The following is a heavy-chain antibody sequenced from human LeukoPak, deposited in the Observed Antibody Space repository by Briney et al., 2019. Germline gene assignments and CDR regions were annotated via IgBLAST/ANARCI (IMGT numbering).Heavy chain of an antibody. V-gene: IGHV1-8*01. J-gene: IGHJ6*03. CDR2: MNPNSGNT. CDR3: ATSGYAEIASDYYYYYMDV. Sequence: SVKVSCKASGYTFTSYDINWVRQATGQGLEWMGWMNPNSGNTGYAQKFQGRVTMTRTTSISTAYMELSSLRPEDTAVYYCATSGYAEIASDYYYYYMDVWGKGTTVTVSS. CDR1: GYTFTSYD. D-gene: IGHD5-12*01.